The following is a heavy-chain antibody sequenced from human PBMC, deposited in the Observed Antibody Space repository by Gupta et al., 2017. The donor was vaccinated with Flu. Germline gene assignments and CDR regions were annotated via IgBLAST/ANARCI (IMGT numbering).Heavy chain of an antibody. Sequence: EVQLVESGGGLVQPGRSLRLSCAASGFIFDDHAMHWVRQAPGKGLEWVSGISWNGGSIGYADSVKGRFTISRDNAKNSLYLQMNSLRAEDTALYYCAKDIRNFYDSSSYGRFDYWGQGTLVTVSS. J-gene: IGHJ4*02. CDR1: GFIFDDHA. V-gene: IGHV3-9*01. D-gene: IGHD3-22*01. CDR2: ISWNGGSI. CDR3: AKDIRNFYDSSSYGRFDY.